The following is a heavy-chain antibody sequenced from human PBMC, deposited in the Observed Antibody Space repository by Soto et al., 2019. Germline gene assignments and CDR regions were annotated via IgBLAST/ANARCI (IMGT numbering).Heavy chain of an antibody. Sequence: PGGSLRLSCAASGFTFSSYAMSWVRQAPGKGLEWVSAISGSGGSTYYADSVKGRFTISRDNSKNTLYLQMNSLRAEDTAVYYCANQPTVADWFDPWGQGTLVTVSS. CDR1: GFTFSSYA. CDR3: ANQPTVADWFDP. V-gene: IGHV3-23*01. CDR2: ISGSGGST. J-gene: IGHJ5*02. D-gene: IGHD6-19*01.